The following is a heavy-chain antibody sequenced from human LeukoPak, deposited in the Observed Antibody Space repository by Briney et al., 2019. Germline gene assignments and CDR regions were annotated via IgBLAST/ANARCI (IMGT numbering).Heavy chain of an antibody. Sequence: PSETLSLTCTVSGGSISSYYWSWIRKPPGKGLEWIGYIYYSGSTNYNPSLKSRVTISVDTSKNQFSLKLSSVTAADTAVYYCARRPDYGGPWDYWGQGTLVTVSS. CDR1: GGSISSYY. J-gene: IGHJ4*02. V-gene: IGHV4-59*08. CDR3: ARRPDYGGPWDY. D-gene: IGHD4-23*01. CDR2: IYYSGST.